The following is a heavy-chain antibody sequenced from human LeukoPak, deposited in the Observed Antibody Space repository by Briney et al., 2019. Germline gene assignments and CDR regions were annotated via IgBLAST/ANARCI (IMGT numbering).Heavy chain of an antibody. J-gene: IGHJ4*02. Sequence: GGSLRLSCIVSGFTLSSDWMSWVRQAPGKGLEWVANIKKDGIEKYYVDSVKGRFTISRDGAKNSLYPQMNSLRAEDTAVYYCARGVPYDSWSGPHYSDYWGQGTLVTVSS. V-gene: IGHV3-7*01. CDR1: GFTLSSDW. CDR3: ARGVPYDSWSGPHYSDY. CDR2: IKKDGIEK. D-gene: IGHD3-3*01.